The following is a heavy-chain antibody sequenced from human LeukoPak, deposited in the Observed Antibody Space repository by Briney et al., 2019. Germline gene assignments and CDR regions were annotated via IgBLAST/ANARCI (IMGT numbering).Heavy chain of an antibody. V-gene: IGHV3-21*01. CDR3: ARGTRITMVQGVSLNYGMDV. D-gene: IGHD3-10*01. CDR1: GFTFSSYS. Sequence: GGSLRLSCAASGFTFSSYSMNWVRQAPGKGLEWVSSISSSSSYIYYADSVKGRFTISRDNAKNSLYLQMNSLRAEDTAVYYCARGTRITMVQGVSLNYGMDVWGKGTTVTVSS. J-gene: IGHJ6*04. CDR2: ISSSSSYI.